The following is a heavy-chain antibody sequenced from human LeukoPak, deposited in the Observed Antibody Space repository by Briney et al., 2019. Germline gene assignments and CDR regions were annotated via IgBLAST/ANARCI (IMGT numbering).Heavy chain of an antibody. D-gene: IGHD5-12*01. CDR3: ARRRGYMDV. Sequence: PGGSLRLSCAASGFTFSSYEMNWVRQAPGKGLEWVSYISSSGTTIYYADSVKGRFTISRDNAKNSLYLQMNSPRAEDTAVYYCARRRGYMDVWGKGTTVTVSS. CDR1: GFTFSSYE. CDR2: ISSSGTTI. J-gene: IGHJ6*03. V-gene: IGHV3-48*03.